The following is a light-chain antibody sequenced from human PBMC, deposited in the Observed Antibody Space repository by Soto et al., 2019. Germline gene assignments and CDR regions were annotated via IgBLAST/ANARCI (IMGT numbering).Light chain of an antibody. CDR3: SSFAGNNNLV. V-gene: IGLV2-8*01. CDR1: SSDVGVYNY. J-gene: IGLJ2*01. CDR2: EVS. Sequence: QSVLTQPPSASGPPGQSVTISCTGTSSDVGVYNYVSWYQQHPGKAPKLMIYEVSKRPSGVPDRFSGSKSGNTASLTVSGLQAEDEADYYCSSFAGNNNLVFGGGTKLTVL.